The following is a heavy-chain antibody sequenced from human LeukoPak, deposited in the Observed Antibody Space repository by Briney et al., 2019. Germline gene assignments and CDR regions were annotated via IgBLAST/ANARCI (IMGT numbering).Heavy chain of an antibody. CDR1: GVTFSGYA. Sequence: PWGSLRLSRAASGVTFSGYAMTWVRQGPGRGLEWVGVILYDGSKQYYADPVKGRFTISRDNSKNTLYLQMNSLRPEDTAMYYCAKAPHSELLLIDFWGQGSLVTVSS. J-gene: IGHJ4*02. V-gene: IGHV3-30*18. CDR2: ILYDGSKQ. CDR3: AKAPHSELLLIDF. D-gene: IGHD3-10*01.